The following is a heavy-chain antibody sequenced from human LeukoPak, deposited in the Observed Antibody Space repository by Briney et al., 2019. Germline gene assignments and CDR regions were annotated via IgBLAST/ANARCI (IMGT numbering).Heavy chain of an antibody. J-gene: IGHJ4*02. V-gene: IGHV3-7*01. Sequence: PGGSLRLSCAASGFTFSSYEMNWVRQAPGKGLEWVANIKQDGSEKYYVDSVKGRFTISRDNAKNSLYLQMNSLRAEDTAVYYCARELVGSYDYWGQGTLVTVSS. D-gene: IGHD1-26*01. CDR2: IKQDGSEK. CDR3: ARELVGSYDY. CDR1: GFTFSSYE.